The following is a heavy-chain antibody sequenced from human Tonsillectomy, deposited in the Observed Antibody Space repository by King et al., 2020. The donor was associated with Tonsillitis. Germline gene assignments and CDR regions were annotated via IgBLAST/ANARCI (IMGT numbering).Heavy chain of an antibody. J-gene: IGHJ5*02. CDR1: GGTFSNFA. CDR2: IFPILGIV. CDR3: ATRGGNGDNTWPQNHFDP. V-gene: IGHV1-69*09. D-gene: IGHD4-23*01. Sequence: VQLVESGAEVKKPGSSVKVSCKASGGTFSNFAFSWVRQAPGQGLEWMGRIFPILGIVNYAQKFKGRVTITADTSTSTAYMELISLRSEDTAGYYCATRGGNGDNTWPQNHFDPGGQGTLVTVSS.